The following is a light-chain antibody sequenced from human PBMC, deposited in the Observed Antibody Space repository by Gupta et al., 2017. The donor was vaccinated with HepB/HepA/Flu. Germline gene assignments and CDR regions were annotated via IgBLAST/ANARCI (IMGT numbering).Light chain of an antibody. V-gene: IGKV3-11*01. CDR3: LQRSTWPWT. CDR1: QSVRSY. CDR2: DAS. J-gene: IGKJ1*01. Sequence: EIVLTQSPATLSLSPGERATLSCTASQSVRSYLAWYQQKPGQAPSLLIYDASERAAGIPARFSGSGSGTXFSLTIXSLEPEDFAIYYCLQRSTWPWTFGXGTKVEVK.